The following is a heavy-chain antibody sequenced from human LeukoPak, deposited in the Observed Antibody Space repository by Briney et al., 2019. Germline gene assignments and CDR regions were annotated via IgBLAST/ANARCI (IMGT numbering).Heavy chain of an antibody. J-gene: IGHJ4*02. Sequence: ASVKVSCKASGYTFTNYDINWVRQATGQGLEWMGWMNPNSGNTGYAQKFQGRVTLTRNTSISTAYVELSSLRSEDTAVYYCARGLTYCSSTSCYTLDYWGQGTLVTVSS. CDR2: MNPNSGNT. CDR3: ARGLTYCSSTSCYTLDY. D-gene: IGHD2-2*02. CDR1: GYTFTNYD. V-gene: IGHV1-8*01.